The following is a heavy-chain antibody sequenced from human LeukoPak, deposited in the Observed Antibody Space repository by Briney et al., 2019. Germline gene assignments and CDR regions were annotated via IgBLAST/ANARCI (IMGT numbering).Heavy chain of an antibody. CDR3: ARLGLRSGTRKQYYYYYYMDV. Sequence: SETLSLTCSVSGGSISSSNYYWSWIRQPPGKGLEWIGSIFYGETVYYNPSLKSRVTISADTSKSQFSLKLSSVTAADTAVYYCARLGLRSGTRKQYYYYYYMDVWGKGTTVTVSS. CDR1: GGSISSSNYY. D-gene: IGHD5-12*01. CDR2: IFYGETV. V-gene: IGHV4-39*01. J-gene: IGHJ6*03.